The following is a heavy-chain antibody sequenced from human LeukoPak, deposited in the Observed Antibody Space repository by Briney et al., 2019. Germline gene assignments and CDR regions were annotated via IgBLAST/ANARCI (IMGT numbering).Heavy chain of an antibody. CDR1: GGSMRTYY. CDR2: IYYSGST. J-gene: IGHJ6*03. D-gene: IGHD2-2*01. Sequence: SETLSLTCTVSGGSMRTYYWSWIRQPPGKGLEWIGYIYYSGSTIYNPSLKSRVTISVDTSKNQFSLKLSSVTAADTAVYYCARVVVVPRGYYYYMDVWGKGTTVTVSS. V-gene: IGHV4-59*08. CDR3: ARVVVVPRGYYYYMDV.